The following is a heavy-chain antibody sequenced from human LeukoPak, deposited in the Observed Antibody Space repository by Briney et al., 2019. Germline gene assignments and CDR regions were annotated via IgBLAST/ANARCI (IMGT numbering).Heavy chain of an antibody. CDR2: INPSGGST. J-gene: IGHJ4*02. Sequence: ASVKVSCKASGGTFSSYAISWVRQAPGQGLEWMGIINPSGGSTSYAQKFQGRVTMTRDMSTSTVYMELSSLRSEDTAVYYCARDKQQLGIFDYWGQGTLVTVSS. V-gene: IGHV1-46*01. D-gene: IGHD6-13*01. CDR3: ARDKQQLGIFDY. CDR1: GGTFSSYA.